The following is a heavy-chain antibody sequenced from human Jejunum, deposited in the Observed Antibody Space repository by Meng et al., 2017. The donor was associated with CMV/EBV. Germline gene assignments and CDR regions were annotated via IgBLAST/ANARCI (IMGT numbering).Heavy chain of an antibody. CDR1: GGSISSYY. Sequence: TVSGGSISSYYWSWLRQSPGKGLEWLGYIHYSESTKYNPSLESRVTMSLDRSRNQFSLRLSSVTAADTAVYFCVRGVSPTEWPLEKWGQGTLVTVSS. CDR3: VRGVSPTEWPLEK. CDR2: IHYSEST. J-gene: IGHJ4*02. D-gene: IGHD3-3*01. V-gene: IGHV4-59*01.